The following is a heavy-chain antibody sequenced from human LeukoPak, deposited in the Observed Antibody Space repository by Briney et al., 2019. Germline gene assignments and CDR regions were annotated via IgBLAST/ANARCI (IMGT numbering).Heavy chain of an antibody. CDR3: ARVDRGYSGYDLGYFDY. CDR1: GGSISSGGYY. D-gene: IGHD5-12*01. J-gene: IGHJ4*02. Sequence: PSETLSLTCTVSGGSISSGGYYWSWIRQHPGKGLEWIGYIYYSGSTYYNPSLKSRGTISVDTSKNQFSLKLSSVTAADTAVYYCARVDRGYSGYDLGYFDYWGQGTLVTVSS. V-gene: IGHV4-31*03. CDR2: IYYSGST.